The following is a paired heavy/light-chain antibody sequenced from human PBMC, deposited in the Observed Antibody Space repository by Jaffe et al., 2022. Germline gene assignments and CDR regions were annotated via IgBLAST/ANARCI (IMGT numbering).Light chain of an antibody. J-gene: IGLJ1*01. CDR3: QSYDSSLSGSLYV. V-gene: IGLV1-40*01. CDR1: SSNIGADYD. Sequence: QSVLTQPPSVSGAPGQRVTISCTGSSSNIGADYDVHWYQQLPGTAPKVLIYGNNNRPSGVPDRFSGSKSGTSASLAITGLQAEDEADYYCQSYDSSLSGSLYVFGTGTKVTVL. CDR2: GNN.
Heavy chain of an antibody. Sequence: QVQLQESGPGLVKPSQTLSLTCTVSGGSINSGGYYWSWIRQPAGKGLEWIGRIYTTGSTNYNPSLKSRVTLSIDTSKNQFSLKLSSVTAADTAVYYCVTIPPGYSSSWSRDHFDYWGQGILVTVSS. CDR1: GGSINSGGYY. V-gene: IGHV4-61*02. J-gene: IGHJ4*02. CDR2: IYTTGST. CDR3: VTIPPGYSSSWSRDHFDY. D-gene: IGHD6-13*01.